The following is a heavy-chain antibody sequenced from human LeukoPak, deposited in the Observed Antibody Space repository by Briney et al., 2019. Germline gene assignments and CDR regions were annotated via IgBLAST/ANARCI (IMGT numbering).Heavy chain of an antibody. J-gene: IGHJ4*02. CDR3: ARSYSSSWYGGGDY. Sequence: ASVKVSCKASGYTFTSYDINWVRQATGQGLEWMGWMNPNSGNTGYAQKFQGRETMTRNTSISTAYMELSSLRSEDTAVYYCARSYSSSWYGGGDYWGQGTLVTVSS. CDR1: GYTFTSYD. CDR2: MNPNSGNT. V-gene: IGHV1-8*01. D-gene: IGHD6-13*01.